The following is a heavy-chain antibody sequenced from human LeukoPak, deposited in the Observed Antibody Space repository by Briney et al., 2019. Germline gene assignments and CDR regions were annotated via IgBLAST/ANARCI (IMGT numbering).Heavy chain of an antibody. CDR3: EMSYYDILTGF. D-gene: IGHD3-9*01. V-gene: IGHV1-69*13. Sequence: SVKVSCKASGGTFSSYAISWVRQAPGQGLEWMGGIIPIFGTANYAQKFQGRVTITADESTSTAYMELSSLRSEDTAVYYCEMSYYDILTGFWGQGTLVTVSS. J-gene: IGHJ4*02. CDR1: GGTFSSYA. CDR2: IIPIFGTA.